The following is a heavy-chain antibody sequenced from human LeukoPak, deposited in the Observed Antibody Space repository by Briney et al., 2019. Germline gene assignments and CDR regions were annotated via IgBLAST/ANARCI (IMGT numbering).Heavy chain of an antibody. Sequence: GGSLRLSCAASGFTFSSYGMHWVRQAPGKGLEWVAFIRYDGNKKYYGDSVKGRFTISRDNAKNSLYLQMNSLRAEDTAVYYCASESINAFDIWGQGTMVTVSS. D-gene: IGHD3-10*01. CDR2: IRYDGNKK. CDR3: ASESINAFDI. J-gene: IGHJ3*02. V-gene: IGHV3-30*02. CDR1: GFTFSSYG.